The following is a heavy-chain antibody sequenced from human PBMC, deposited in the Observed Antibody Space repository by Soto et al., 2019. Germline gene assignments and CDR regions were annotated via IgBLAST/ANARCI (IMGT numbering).Heavy chain of an antibody. CDR1: GFTFGSYW. D-gene: IGHD2-21*02. V-gene: IGHV3-7*01. J-gene: IGHJ4*02. Sequence: GGSLRLSCALSGFTFGSYWMNWVRLIPGKGLEWVAYIKPDGSATYYVDSVKGRFTISRDNAKNSLYLQMNSLRVEDTSVYYCARAGYCGPGCYYYFDYWGQGTLVTVSS. CDR2: IKPDGSAT. CDR3: ARAGYCGPGCYYYFDY.